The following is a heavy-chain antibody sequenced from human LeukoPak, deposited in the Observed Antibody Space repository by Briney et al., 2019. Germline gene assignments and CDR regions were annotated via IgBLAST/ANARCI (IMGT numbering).Heavy chain of an antibody. CDR1: GFTFSTYS. CDR2: ISGSSTTI. V-gene: IGHV3-48*02. Sequence: GGSLRLSCAASGFTFSTYSIDWVRQAPGKGLEWVSYISGSSTTIYYADSVKGRFTISRDNAKNSLYLQMNSLRDEDTAVYYCAKDLVGATASWGQGTLVTVSS. J-gene: IGHJ5*02. D-gene: IGHD1-26*01. CDR3: AKDLVGATAS.